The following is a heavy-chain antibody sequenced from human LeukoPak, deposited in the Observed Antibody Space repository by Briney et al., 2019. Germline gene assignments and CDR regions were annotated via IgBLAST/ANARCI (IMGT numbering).Heavy chain of an antibody. CDR3: AGGVVCDYI. J-gene: IGHJ6*04. V-gene: IGHV4-61*02. CDR1: GGSISSGSYY. D-gene: IGHD3-3*01. Sequence: SQTLSLTSTVSGGSISSGSYYWSWSRQPAGKGLEWIGRIYTSGSTNYNPSLKSRVTISVDTSKNQFSLKLRSVTAADTAVYYCAGGVVCDYIWGKGTTVTVSS. CDR2: IYTSGST.